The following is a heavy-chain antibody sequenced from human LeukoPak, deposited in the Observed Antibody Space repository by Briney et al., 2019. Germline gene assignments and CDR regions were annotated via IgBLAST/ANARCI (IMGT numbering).Heavy chain of an antibody. CDR1: GFAFTNAW. CDR2: IKSKGDGETT. Sequence: GGSLRLSCAASGFAFTNAWMSWVRQAPGKGLEWVGRIKSKGDGETTDYTGSVKGRFTISRDDSKTTLFLQMNSLKTEDTAVYYRVWVRGYNYALDPWSQGTLVTVSS. J-gene: IGHJ5*02. CDR3: VWVRGYNYALDP. D-gene: IGHD5-18*01. V-gene: IGHV3-15*01.